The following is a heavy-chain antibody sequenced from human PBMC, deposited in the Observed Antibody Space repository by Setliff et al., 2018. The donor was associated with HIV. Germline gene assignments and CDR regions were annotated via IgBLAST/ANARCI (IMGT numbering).Heavy chain of an antibody. CDR1: GGSISSGSYY. J-gene: IGHJ4*02. Sequence: SETLSLTCTVSGGSISSGSYYWSWIRQPAGKGLEWIGHIYTSGSTNYNPSLKSRVTISVDTSKNQFSLKLTSVTAADTAVYYCASPPQNYYDSSGYLYWGQGTLVTVSS. D-gene: IGHD3-22*01. V-gene: IGHV4-61*10. CDR3: ASPPQNYYDSSGYLY. CDR2: IYTSGST.